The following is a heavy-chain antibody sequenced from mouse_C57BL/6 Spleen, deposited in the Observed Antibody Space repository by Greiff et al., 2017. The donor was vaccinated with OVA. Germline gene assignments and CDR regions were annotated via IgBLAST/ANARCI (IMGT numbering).Heavy chain of an antibody. CDR2: ISSGGDYI. J-gene: IGHJ4*01. D-gene: IGHD3-2*02. Sequence: EVKLVESGEGLVKPGGSLKLSCAASGFTFSSYAMSWVRQTPEKRLEWVAYISSGGDYIYYADTVKGRFTISRDNARNTLYLQMSSLTSEDTAMYYCTRGLRLHAMDYWGQGTSVTVAS. CDR1: GFTFSSYA. V-gene: IGHV5-9-1*02. CDR3: TRGLRLHAMDY.